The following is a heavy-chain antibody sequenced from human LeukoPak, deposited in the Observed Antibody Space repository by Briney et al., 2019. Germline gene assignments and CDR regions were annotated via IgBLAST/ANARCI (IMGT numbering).Heavy chain of an antibody. D-gene: IGHD3-10*01. CDR1: GFTFSSYW. CDR2: INSDGSST. CDR3: ARGRHGSGSYFDY. V-gene: IGHV3-74*01. Sequence: GGSLRLSCAASGFTFSSYWMHWVRHAPGKGLVWVSRINSDGSSTSYADSVKGRFTISRDNAKNTLYLQMNSLRAEDTAVYYCARGRHGSGSYFDYWGQGTLATVSS. J-gene: IGHJ4*02.